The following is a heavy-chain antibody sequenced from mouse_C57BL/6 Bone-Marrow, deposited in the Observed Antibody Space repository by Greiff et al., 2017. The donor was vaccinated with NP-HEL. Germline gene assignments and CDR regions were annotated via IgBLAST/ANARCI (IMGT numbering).Heavy chain of an antibody. Sequence: EVKLVESGGGLVKPGGSLKLSCAASGFTFSSYAMSWVRQTPEKRLEWVATISDGGSYTYYPDNVKGRFTISRDNAKNNLYLHMSHLKSEDTAMYYCAREDGYYGDYWGQGTTLTVSS. CDR3: AREDGYYGDY. J-gene: IGHJ2*01. D-gene: IGHD2-3*01. V-gene: IGHV5-4*01. CDR2: ISDGGSYT. CDR1: GFTFSSYA.